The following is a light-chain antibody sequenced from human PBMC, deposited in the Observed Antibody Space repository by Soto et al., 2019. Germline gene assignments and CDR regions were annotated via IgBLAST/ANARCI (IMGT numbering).Light chain of an antibody. Sequence: DIQMTQSPSTLSASVGDRVTITCRASQSISSWLAWYQQKPGKAPKLLIYKASSLESGVPSRFSGSGSGTEFTLTISSLQPDDSATYYCQQFNSYSRTFGQGTMVEIK. CDR2: KAS. CDR3: QQFNSYSRT. CDR1: QSISSW. V-gene: IGKV1-5*03. J-gene: IGKJ1*01.